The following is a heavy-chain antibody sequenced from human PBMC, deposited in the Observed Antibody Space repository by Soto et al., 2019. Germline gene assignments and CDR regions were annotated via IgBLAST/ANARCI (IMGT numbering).Heavy chain of an antibody. D-gene: IGHD3-3*01. CDR2: IYPGDSDT. Sequence: PGESLKISCKGSGYSFTIYWIGWVRQMPGKGLEWMGIIYPGDSDTRYSPSFQGQVTISADKSISTAYLQWSSLKASDTAMYYCARPSXYYDFCSGYSPDGYFDYWGQGTLVTVSS. CDR3: ARPSXYYDFCSGYSPDGYFDY. J-gene: IGHJ4*02. V-gene: IGHV5-51*01. CDR1: GYSFTIYW.